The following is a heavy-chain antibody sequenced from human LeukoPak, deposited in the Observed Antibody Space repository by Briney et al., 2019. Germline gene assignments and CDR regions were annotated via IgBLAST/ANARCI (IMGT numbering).Heavy chain of an antibody. V-gene: IGHV3-21*01. Sequence: TVGSLRLSCAASGFTFSSYSMNWVRQAPGKGLEWVSSISSSSYIYYADSVKGRFTISRDNAKNSLYLQMNSLRAEDTAVYYCARGGGYCSSTRCYGDSYFDYWGQGTLVTVSS. CDR2: ISSSSYI. CDR3: ARGGGYCSSTRCYGDSYFDY. CDR1: GFTFSSYS. J-gene: IGHJ4*02. D-gene: IGHD2-2*01.